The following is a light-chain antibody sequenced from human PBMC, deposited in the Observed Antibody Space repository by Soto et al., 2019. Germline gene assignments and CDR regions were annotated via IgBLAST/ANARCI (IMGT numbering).Light chain of an antibody. Sequence: QSVLAQPASVSGSPGQSITISCSGASSDAGSYKLVSWYQRRPGKAPKLIIYEGDKRPSGVSNRFSGSRSGNTASLTISGLQTEDEANYYCCSAAGRTTVFGGGTKVTVL. CDR2: EGD. J-gene: IGLJ3*02. V-gene: IGLV2-23*01. CDR1: SSDAGSYKL. CDR3: CSAAGRTTV.